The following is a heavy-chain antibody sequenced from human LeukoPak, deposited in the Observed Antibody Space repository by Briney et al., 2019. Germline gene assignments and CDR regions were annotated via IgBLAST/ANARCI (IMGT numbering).Heavy chain of an antibody. J-gene: IGHJ3*01. V-gene: IGHV3-15*01. CDR2: IKSKGDGGTT. Sequence: GGSLRLSCAASGFTFSGSAMSWVRQAPGKGLEWVGRIKSKGDGGTTDHAAPLKGRFTISRDDSKNTLNLQMNSLKTEDTAVYYCTTYNSRDAFDVWGQGTLVTVSS. D-gene: IGHD2/OR15-2a*01. CDR3: TTYNSRDAFDV. CDR1: GFTFSGSA.